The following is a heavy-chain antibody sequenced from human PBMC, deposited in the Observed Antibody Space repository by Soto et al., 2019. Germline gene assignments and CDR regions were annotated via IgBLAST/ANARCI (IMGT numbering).Heavy chain of an antibody. CDR3: ARDNSVYDFWSAPDY. Sequence: GGSLRLSCAASGFTFSSYGMHWVRQAPGKGLEWVAIIWYDGSNKYYADSVKGRFTISRDNSKNTLYLQMNSLRAEDTAVYYCARDNSVYDFWSAPDYWGQGTLVTVSS. J-gene: IGHJ4*02. V-gene: IGHV3-33*01. CDR2: IWYDGSNK. CDR1: GFTFSSYG. D-gene: IGHD3-3*01.